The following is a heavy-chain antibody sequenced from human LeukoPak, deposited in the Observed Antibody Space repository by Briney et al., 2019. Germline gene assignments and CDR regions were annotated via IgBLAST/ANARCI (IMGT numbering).Heavy chain of an antibody. J-gene: IGHJ6*02. CDR3: ASVDVDTAMVSLMDYYYGMDV. CDR2: IIPILGIA. V-gene: IGHV1-69*04. CDR1: GGTFISYA. D-gene: IGHD5-18*01. Sequence: GASVKVSCKASGGTFISYAISWVRQAPGQGLEWMGRIIPILGIANYAQKFQGRVTITADKSTSTAYMELSSLRSEDTAVYYCASVDVDTAMVSLMDYYYGMDVWGQGTTVTVSS.